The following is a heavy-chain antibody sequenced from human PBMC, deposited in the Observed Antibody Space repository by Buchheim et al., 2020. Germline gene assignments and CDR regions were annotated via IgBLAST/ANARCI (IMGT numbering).Heavy chain of an antibody. CDR3: ARDPSSSATFDS. CDR1: GGSITSSHW. D-gene: IGHD2-2*01. J-gene: IGHJ5*01. Sequence: QVQLQESGPGLVKPSGTLSLTCAVSGGSITSSHWWTWVRQPPGKGLEWIGEIYHTGSTNYRPSLASRVTTLVDRSQNQFSLTLRSVTAADTGFYYCARDPSSSATFDSWGQGTL. V-gene: IGHV4-4*02. CDR2: IYHTGST.